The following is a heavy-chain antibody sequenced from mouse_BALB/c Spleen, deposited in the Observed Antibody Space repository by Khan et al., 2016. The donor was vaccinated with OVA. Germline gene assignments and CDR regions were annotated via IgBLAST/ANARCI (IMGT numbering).Heavy chain of an antibody. CDR1: GYSITSDYA. J-gene: IGHJ4*01. Sequence: VQLQQSGPGLVKPSQSLSLTCTVTGYSITSDYAWNWIRQFPGNNLEWMGYISSSGSTSYNPSLKSRISITRDTSKNQFFLQLTAVTTEDTATYYCARQNYYGYAMDYWGQGTSVTVSS. CDR3: ARQNYYGYAMDY. CDR2: ISSSGST. D-gene: IGHD1-1*01. V-gene: IGHV3-2*02.